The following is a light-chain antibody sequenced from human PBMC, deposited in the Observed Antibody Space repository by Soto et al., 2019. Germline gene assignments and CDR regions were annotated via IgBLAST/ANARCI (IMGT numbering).Light chain of an antibody. CDR3: MQGTHWPPT. CDR1: QSLVYSDRNTY. J-gene: IGKJ1*01. CDR2: KVS. Sequence: DVVMTQSPLSLPVTLGQPASISCRSSQSLVYSDRNTYLNWFHQRPGQSPRRLIYKVSNRDSGVPDRFSGSGSGTDFTLKISRVEAEDVGVYYCMQGTHWPPTFGQGTKVEI. V-gene: IGKV2-30*01.